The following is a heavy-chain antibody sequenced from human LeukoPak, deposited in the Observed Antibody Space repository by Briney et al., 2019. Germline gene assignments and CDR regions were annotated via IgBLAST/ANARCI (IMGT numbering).Heavy chain of an antibody. D-gene: IGHD2-2*01. CDR3: ARDLRDIVVVPAGLYYYYYGMDV. CDR1: GFTVSSNY. CDR2: IYSGGST. J-gene: IGHJ6*02. V-gene: IGHV3-66*02. Sequence: PGGSLGLSCAASGFTVSSNYMSWVRQAPGKGLEWVSVIYSGGSTYYADSVKGRFTISRDNSKNTLYLQMNSLRAEDTAVYYCARDLRDIVVVPAGLYYYYYGMDVWGQGTTVTVSS.